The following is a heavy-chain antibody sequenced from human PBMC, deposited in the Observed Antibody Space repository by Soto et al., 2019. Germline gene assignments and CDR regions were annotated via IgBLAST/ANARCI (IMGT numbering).Heavy chain of an antibody. CDR2: ISYDGSNK. CDR1: GFTFSSYA. Sequence: QVQLVESGGGVVQPGRSLRLSCAASGFTFSSYAMHWVRQAPGKGLEWVAVISYDGSNKYYADSVKGRFTISRDNSKNTWYQQMNSLRTEDTAVYYCARPLWRDDYNWGYFDLWGRGTLVTVSS. J-gene: IGHJ2*01. V-gene: IGHV3-30-3*01. D-gene: IGHD4-4*01. CDR3: ARPLWRDDYNWGYFDL.